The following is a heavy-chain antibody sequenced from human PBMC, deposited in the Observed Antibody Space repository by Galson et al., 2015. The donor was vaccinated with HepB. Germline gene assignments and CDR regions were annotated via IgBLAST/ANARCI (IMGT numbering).Heavy chain of an antibody. CDR1: RLTFSTYA. CDR3: ATGLWFRDFAFGS. V-gene: IGHV3-23*01. J-gene: IGHJ5*02. D-gene: IGHD3-10*01. CDR2: ISGSGGRT. Sequence: SLRLSCAASRLTFSTYAISWVRQAPGKGLEWVSSISGSGGRTYYADSVKGRFTISRDNFKNTLYLQMNSLRVEDTAIYYCATGLWFRDFAFGSWGQGTLVTVSS.